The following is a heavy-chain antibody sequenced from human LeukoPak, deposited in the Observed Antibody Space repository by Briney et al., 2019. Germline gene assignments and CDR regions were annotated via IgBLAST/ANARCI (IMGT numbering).Heavy chain of an antibody. J-gene: IGHJ3*02. V-gene: IGHV4-39*07. CDR3: ARGRIARLTYVFDI. CDR1: GGSISSSSYY. D-gene: IGHD2-15*01. Sequence: MPAETLSLTCTVSGGSISSSSYYWGWIRQPPGKGLEWIGSIYYSGSTYYNPSLKSRVTISEDTSKNQFSLKLDSVTAADTAVYYCARGRIARLTYVFDIWGQGTMVTVAS. CDR2: IYYSGST.